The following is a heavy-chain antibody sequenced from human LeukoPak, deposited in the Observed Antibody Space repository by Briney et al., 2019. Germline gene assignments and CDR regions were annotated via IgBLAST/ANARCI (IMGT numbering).Heavy chain of an antibody. CDR1: GGSTSSYY. CDR2: IYISGST. Sequence: PSETLCLTCTVSGGSTSSYYWNGIRQPAGKGLEWIGRIYISGSTKYNPSLESRVTMSVDTSKNQLSLNLESVTAADTAVYYCAGELWTNRYQCYGMYVWGQGTTVTVSS. CDR3: AGELWTNRYQCYGMYV. J-gene: IGHJ6*02. V-gene: IGHV4-4*07. D-gene: IGHD5-18*01.